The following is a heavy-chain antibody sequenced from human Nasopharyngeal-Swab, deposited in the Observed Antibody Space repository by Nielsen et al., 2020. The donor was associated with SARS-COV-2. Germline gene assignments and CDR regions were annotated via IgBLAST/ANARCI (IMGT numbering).Heavy chain of an antibody. CDR3: ARDGLDYDFWSAYFMDV. Sequence: GESLKISCAASGFTFSNYNMNWVRQARGKGLEWVSSISSSTTYIYYADSVKGRFTISRDNAKNSLYLQMNSLRAEDTAVYYCARDGLDYDFWSAYFMDVWGQGTTVTVSS. J-gene: IGHJ6*02. D-gene: IGHD3-3*01. CDR1: GFTFSNYN. CDR2: ISSSTTYI. V-gene: IGHV3-21*01.